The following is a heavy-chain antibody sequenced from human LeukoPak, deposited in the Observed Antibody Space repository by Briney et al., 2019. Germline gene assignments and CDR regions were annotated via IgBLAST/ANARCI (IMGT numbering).Heavy chain of an antibody. J-gene: IGHJ5*02. CDR2: MNPNSGNT. CDR1: GYTFTSYD. CDR3: ARVGYCSSTSCYNFDP. V-gene: IGHV1-8*01. D-gene: IGHD2-2*02. Sequence: ASVKVSCKASGYTFTSYDINWVRQATGQGLEWMGWMNPNSGNTGYAQKFQGRVTMTRNTSISTAHMELSSLRSEDTAVYYCARVGYCSSTSCYNFDPWGQGTLVTVSS.